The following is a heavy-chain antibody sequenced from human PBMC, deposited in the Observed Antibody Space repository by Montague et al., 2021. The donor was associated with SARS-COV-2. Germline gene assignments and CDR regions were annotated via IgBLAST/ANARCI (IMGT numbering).Heavy chain of an antibody. J-gene: IGHJ4*02. CDR2: ITGTNNGI. D-gene: IGHD3-10*01. V-gene: IGHV3-11*03. Sequence: SLRLSCAGSGFTFSDFYINWVRQAPGKGLEWLSFITGTNNGIRYSDSVKGRFTVSRDNAHSSVYLHLDSLTAEDTAVYYCARSLFYGSGGYIDFWGQGTLVAVSS. CDR1: GFTFSDFY. CDR3: ARSLFYGSGGYIDF.